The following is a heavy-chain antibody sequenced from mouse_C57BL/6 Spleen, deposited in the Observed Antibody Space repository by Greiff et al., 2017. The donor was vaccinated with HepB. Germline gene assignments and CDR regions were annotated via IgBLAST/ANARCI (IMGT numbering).Heavy chain of an antibody. V-gene: IGHV1-50*01. D-gene: IGHD3-1*01. CDR2: IDPSDSYT. Sequence: QVQLQQPGAELVKPGASVKLSCKASGYTFTSYWMQWVKQRPGLGLEWIGEIDPSDSYTNYNQKFKGKATLTVDKSSSTAYMQLSSLTSEDSAVYDAARQLWLRDLEARDYWGQGTSDTVSS. J-gene: IGHJ4*01. CDR3: ARQLWLRDLEARDY. CDR1: GYTFTSYW.